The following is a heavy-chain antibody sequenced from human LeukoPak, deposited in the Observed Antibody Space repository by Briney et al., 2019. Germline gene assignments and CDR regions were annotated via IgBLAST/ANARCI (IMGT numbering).Heavy chain of an antibody. CDR3: ARSYYHFWSNYQYPGDY. J-gene: IGHJ4*02. V-gene: IGHV7-4-1*02. CDR1: GYTFTSYA. D-gene: IGHD3-3*01. CDR2: INTNTGNP. Sequence: ASVKVSCKASGYTFTSYAMSWVRQAPGQGLEWMGWINTNTGNPTYAQAFTGRLVFSLDTSVSTAYLQISSLKAEDTAVYYCARSYYHFWSNYQYPGDYWGQGTLVTVSS.